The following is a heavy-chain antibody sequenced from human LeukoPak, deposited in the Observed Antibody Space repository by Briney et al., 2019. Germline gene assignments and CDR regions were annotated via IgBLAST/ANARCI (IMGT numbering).Heavy chain of an antibody. J-gene: IGHJ3*02. CDR2: ISYDGSNK. V-gene: IGHV3-30*18. CDR3: AKGARAPLTAAGTLGAFDI. D-gene: IGHD6-13*01. CDR1: GFTFSSYG. Sequence: GGSLRLSCAASGFTFSSYGMHWVRQAPGKGLEWVAVISYDGSNKYYADSVKGRFTISRDNSKNTLYLQMNSLRAEDTAVYYCAKGARAPLTAAGTLGAFDIWGQGTMVTVSS.